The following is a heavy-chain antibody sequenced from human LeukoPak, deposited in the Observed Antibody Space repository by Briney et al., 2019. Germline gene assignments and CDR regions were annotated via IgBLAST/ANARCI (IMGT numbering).Heavy chain of an antibody. CDR3: ATVAVGGHEYFQH. V-gene: IGHV3-21*06. Sequence: PGGSLRLSCAASGFTFSTYSMIWVRQAPGKGLEWVSSISSSSSYIYNGDSVRGRFTISRDNAKNSLYLQMNSLTTEDTAVYYCATVAVGGHEYFQHWGQGTLVTVSS. J-gene: IGHJ1*01. D-gene: IGHD6-19*01. CDR1: GFTFSTYS. CDR2: ISSSSSYI.